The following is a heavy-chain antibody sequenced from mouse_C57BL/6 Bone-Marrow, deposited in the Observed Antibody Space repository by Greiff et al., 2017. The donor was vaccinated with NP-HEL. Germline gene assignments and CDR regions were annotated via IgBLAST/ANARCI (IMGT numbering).Heavy chain of an antibody. D-gene: IGHD2-4*01. CDR1: GYSFTGYF. CDR3: ARRQDYDGFAY. Sequence: EVQLQQSGPELVKPGDSVKISCKASGYSFTGYFMNWVMQSHGKSLEWIGRINPYNGDTFYNQKFKGKATLTVDKSSSTAHMGLRSLPSEDSAVYYCARRQDYDGFAYWGQGTLVTVSA. V-gene: IGHV1-20*01. CDR2: INPYNGDT. J-gene: IGHJ3*01.